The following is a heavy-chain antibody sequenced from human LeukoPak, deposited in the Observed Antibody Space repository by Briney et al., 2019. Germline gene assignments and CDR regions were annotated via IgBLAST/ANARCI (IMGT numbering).Heavy chain of an antibody. CDR2: INHSGST. J-gene: IGHJ6*03. CDR3: ARARGYCSGGSCLRGYYYYYMDV. V-gene: IGHV4-34*01. D-gene: IGHD2-15*01. Sequence: PETLSLTCAVYGGSFSGYYWSWIRQLPGKGLEWIGEINHSGSTNYNPSLKSRVTISVDTSKNQFSLKLSSVTAADTAVYYCARARGYCSGGSCLRGYYYYYMDVWGKGTTVTVSS. CDR1: GGSFSGYY.